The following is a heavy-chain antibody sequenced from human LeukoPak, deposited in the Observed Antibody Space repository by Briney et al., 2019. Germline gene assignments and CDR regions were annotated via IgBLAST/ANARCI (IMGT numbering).Heavy chain of an antibody. Sequence: ASVKVSCKASGYSFTGHYMHWVRQAPGQGLEWMGWINPNSGGTNYAQKFQGRVTMTRDTSISTAYMELSRLRSDDTAVYYCARGPRMELVGGSIWFDPWGRGTLVTVSS. CDR2: INPNSGGT. CDR3: ARGPRMELVGGSIWFDP. J-gene: IGHJ5*02. CDR1: GYSFTGHY. V-gene: IGHV1-2*02. D-gene: IGHD6-6*01.